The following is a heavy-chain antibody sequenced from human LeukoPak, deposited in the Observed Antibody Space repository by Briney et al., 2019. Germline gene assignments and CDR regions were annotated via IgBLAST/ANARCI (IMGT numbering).Heavy chain of an antibody. CDR2: ISSDGGVK. CDR3: ARDKVTY. Sequence: GGSLRLSCAASGFTFSSYSMNWVRQAPGKGLEWVSYISSDGGVKYYADSVKGRFSISRNSAKSSLYLQMNSLRAEDTAVYYCARDKVTYWGQGTLVTVSS. J-gene: IGHJ4*02. V-gene: IGHV3-48*01. CDR1: GFTFSSYS.